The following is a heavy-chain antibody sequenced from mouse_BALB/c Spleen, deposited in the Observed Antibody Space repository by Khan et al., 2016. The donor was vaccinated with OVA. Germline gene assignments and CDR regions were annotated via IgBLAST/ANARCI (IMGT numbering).Heavy chain of an antibody. CDR2: INSCSTAI. D-gene: IGHD4-1*01. CDR3: ARGNWAY. J-gene: IGHJ2*01. CDR1: GFTFSSFG. V-gene: IGHV5-17*02. Sequence: VELVLSGGGLVQPGGSRKLSCAASGFTFSSFGMHWVRQSPEKGLEWVAYINSCSTAIYYADPVKGRFTISRDNPKNTLFLQMTSVRSEGTAMYYCARGNWAYWGQGTTLTVSS.